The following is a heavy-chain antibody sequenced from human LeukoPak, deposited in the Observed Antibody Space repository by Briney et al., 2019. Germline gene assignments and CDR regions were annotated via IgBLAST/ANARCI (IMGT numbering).Heavy chain of an antibody. Sequence: GGSLRLSCAASGFIFNNYGLIWVRQAPGKGLQWVSAISNDGGGTTYADSVKGRFTLSRDDSRNTVYLQLNNLRVEDTAIYYCAKANWVSNADAVWWGQGTQVTVSS. D-gene: IGHD1-1*01. J-gene: IGHJ4*02. CDR1: GFIFNNYG. V-gene: IGHV3-23*01. CDR3: AKANWVSNADAVW. CDR2: ISNDGGGT.